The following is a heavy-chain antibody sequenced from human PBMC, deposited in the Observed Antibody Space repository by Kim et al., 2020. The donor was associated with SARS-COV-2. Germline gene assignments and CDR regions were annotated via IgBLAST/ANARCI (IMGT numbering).Heavy chain of an antibody. D-gene: IGHD3-3*01. J-gene: IGHJ6*02. CDR3: ARAYDFWSGYPGDV. Sequence: ADSVKGRFTISRDNSKNTLYLQMNSLRAEDTAVYYCARAYDFWSGYPGDVWGQGTTVTVSS. V-gene: IGHV3-30*01.